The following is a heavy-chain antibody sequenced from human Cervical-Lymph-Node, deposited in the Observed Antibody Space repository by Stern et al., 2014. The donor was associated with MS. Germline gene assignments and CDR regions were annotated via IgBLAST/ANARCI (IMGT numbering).Heavy chain of an antibody. D-gene: IGHD1-7*01. CDR3: ARGNWNYEGMGY. Sequence: MQLVESGGGVVQPGRSLRLSCAASGFTFSNYGMHWVRQAPGKGLEWLAVIWYDGNKKYYADSVKGRFTISRDNYKNTLFLQMSSLTAEDTALYYCARGNWNYEGMGYWGQGTLVTVSS. V-gene: IGHV3-33*01. J-gene: IGHJ4*02. CDR2: IWYDGNKK. CDR1: GFTFSNYG.